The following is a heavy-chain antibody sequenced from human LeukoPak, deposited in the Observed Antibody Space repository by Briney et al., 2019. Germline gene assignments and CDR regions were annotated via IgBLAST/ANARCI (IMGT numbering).Heavy chain of an antibody. D-gene: IGHD3-3*01. CDR2: ISSSSSYI. CDR1: GFTFSSYS. CDR3: ARVDFWSGYGTYYMDV. Sequence: GGSLRLSCAASGFTFSSYSMNWVRQAPGKGLEWVSSISSSSSYIYYADSVKGRFTISRDNAKNSLYLQMNSLRAEDTAVYYCARVDFWSGYGTYYMDVWGKGTTVTVSS. V-gene: IGHV3-21*01. J-gene: IGHJ6*03.